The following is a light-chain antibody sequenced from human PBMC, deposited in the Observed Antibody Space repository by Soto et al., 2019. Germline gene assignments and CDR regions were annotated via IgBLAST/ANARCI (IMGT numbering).Light chain of an antibody. V-gene: IGKV3-15*01. CDR2: AAS. Sequence: IVMTQSPATLSVSPGERATLSCRASQSIASNLAWYQQKPGQAPRLLIYAASTRATGIPARFSGSGSGTKFTLTINSLQAEDCAVYYCQQYYNWPRTFGQGTRLEI. CDR3: QQYYNWPRT. CDR1: QSIASN. J-gene: IGKJ5*01.